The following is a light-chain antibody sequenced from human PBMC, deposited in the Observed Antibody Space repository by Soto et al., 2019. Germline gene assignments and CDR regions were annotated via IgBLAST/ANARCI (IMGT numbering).Light chain of an antibody. J-gene: IGLJ2*01. V-gene: IGLV4-69*01. CDR1: SGHSSYA. CDR2: LNSDGSH. Sequence: QLVLTQSPSASASLGASVKLTCTLSSGHSSYAIAWHQQQPEKGPRYLMKLNSDGSHSKGDGIPDRFSGSSSGAERYLTISSIQSEDEADYYCQTWGTGIHGVFGGGTKLTVL. CDR3: QTWGTGIHGV.